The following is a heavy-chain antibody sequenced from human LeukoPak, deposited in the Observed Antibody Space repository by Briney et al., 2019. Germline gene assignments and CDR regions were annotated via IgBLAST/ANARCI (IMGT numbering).Heavy chain of an antibody. CDR2: IDPGDSHA. D-gene: IGHD6-13*01. V-gene: IGHV5-51*01. Sequence: GESPKISCKGSGCNFSNYGIGWVRQMPGKGLEWMGLIDPGDSHAIYSPSFQGQVTISADKSISAAYLQWSSLKASDTAMYYCARHGVGAGLAAAYIWGQGTLLTVSS. CDR1: GCNFSNYG. J-gene: IGHJ4*02. CDR3: ARHGVGAGLAAAYI.